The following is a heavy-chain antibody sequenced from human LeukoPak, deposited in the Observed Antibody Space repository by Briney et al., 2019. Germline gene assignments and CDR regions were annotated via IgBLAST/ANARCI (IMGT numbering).Heavy chain of an antibody. V-gene: IGHV4-59*01. CDR1: GVSISFYY. CDR3: ARLVAAVAADY. Sequence: SETLSLTCTVSGVSISFYYWSWIRQPPGKGLEWIGYIYYSGSPNYNPSLKSRVTISVDTSKNQFSLKLSSVTAADTAVYYCARLVAAVAADYWGQGTLVTVSS. CDR2: IYYSGSP. D-gene: IGHD6-19*01. J-gene: IGHJ4*02.